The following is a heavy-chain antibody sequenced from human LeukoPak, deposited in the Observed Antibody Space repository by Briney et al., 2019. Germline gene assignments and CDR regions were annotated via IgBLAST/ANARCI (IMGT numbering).Heavy chain of an antibody. J-gene: IGHJ6*02. Sequence: PGGSLRLSCAASGFTVSSNYMSWVRQAPGKGLEWVSVIYSGGSTYYADSVKGRFTISRDNSKNTLSLQMNSLRAEDTAVYYCARSLDYYYYGMDVWGQGTTVTVSS. CDR3: ARSLDYYYYGMDV. CDR2: IYSGGST. V-gene: IGHV3-66*01. CDR1: GFTVSSNY.